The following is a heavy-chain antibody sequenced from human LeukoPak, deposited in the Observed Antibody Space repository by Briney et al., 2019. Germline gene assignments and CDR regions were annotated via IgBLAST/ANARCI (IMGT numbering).Heavy chain of an antibody. V-gene: IGHV5-51*01. J-gene: IGHJ3*02. CDR1: GYGFPSSW. D-gene: IGHD6-13*01. CDR3: ARLRRAGSIAAANDAFEI. Sequence: GESLKISCQGFGYGFPSSWIGWVRQMPGKGLEWMGIIYLADSDTRYSPSFQGQVTISADKSISTAYLQWRSLKASDTAMYYCARLRRAGSIAAANDAFEIWGRGTMVTVSS. CDR2: IYLADSDT.